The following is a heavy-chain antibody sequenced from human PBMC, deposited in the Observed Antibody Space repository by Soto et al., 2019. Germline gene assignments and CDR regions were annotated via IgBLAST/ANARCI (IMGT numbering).Heavy chain of an antibody. J-gene: IGHJ4*02. V-gene: IGHV3-23*01. CDR1: GFTFSSFA. CDR3: AKGVTIFGVVIHVFDY. D-gene: IGHD3-3*01. Sequence: GGSLRLSCAASGFTFSSFAMSWVRQAPGKGLEWVSAISGSDNSTYYADSVKGRFTISRDNSKNTLYLQMSSLRADDTAVHYCAKGVTIFGVVIHVFDYWGQGTLVTVSS. CDR2: ISGSDNST.